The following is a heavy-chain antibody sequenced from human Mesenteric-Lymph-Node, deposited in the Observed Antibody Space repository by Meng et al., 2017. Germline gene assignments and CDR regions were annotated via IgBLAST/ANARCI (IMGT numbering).Heavy chain of an antibody. J-gene: IGHJ5*02. CDR2: ISGSGGST. Sequence: GESLKISCAASGFTFSSYAMSWVRQAPGKGLEWVSAISGSGGSTYYADSVKGRFTISRDNSKNTLYLQMNSLRAEDTAVYYCAKDSVGYCSSTSCYAGWFDPWGQGTLVTAPQ. CDR1: GFTFSSYA. D-gene: IGHD2-2*03. CDR3: AKDSVGYCSSTSCYAGWFDP. V-gene: IGHV3-23*01.